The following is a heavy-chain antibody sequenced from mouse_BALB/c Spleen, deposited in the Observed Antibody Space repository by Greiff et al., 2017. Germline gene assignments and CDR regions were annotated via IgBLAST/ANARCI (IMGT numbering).Heavy chain of an antibody. CDR3: ASYYDYNRVYAMDY. CDR2: INPSSGYT. J-gene: IGHJ4*01. V-gene: IGHV1-4*01. CDR1: GYTFTSYT. Sequence: QVQLQQSGAELARPGASVKMSCKASGYTFTSYTMHWVKQRPGQGLEWIGYINPSSGYTNYNQKFKDKATLTADKSSSTAYMQLSSLTSEDSAVYYCASYYDYNRVYAMDYWGQGTSVTVSS. D-gene: IGHD2-4*01.